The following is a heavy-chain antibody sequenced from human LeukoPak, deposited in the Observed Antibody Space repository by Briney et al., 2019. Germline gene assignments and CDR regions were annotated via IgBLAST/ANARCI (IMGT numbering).Heavy chain of an antibody. CDR2: IYTSGST. D-gene: IGHD4-17*01. Sequence: SETLSPTCTVSGGSISSSSYYWGWIRQPPGKGLEWIGRIYTSGSTNYNPSLKSRVTMSVDASKSQFSLKLSSVTAADTAVYYCARYDYGLDSWGQGTLVTVSS. CDR1: GGSISSSSYY. V-gene: IGHV4-61*05. CDR3: ARYDYGLDS. J-gene: IGHJ4*02.